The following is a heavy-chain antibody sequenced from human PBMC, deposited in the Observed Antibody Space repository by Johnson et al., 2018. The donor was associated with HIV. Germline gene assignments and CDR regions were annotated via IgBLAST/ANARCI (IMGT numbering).Heavy chain of an antibody. CDR2: IYSGCDT. CDR3: ARAPGYSRAFDI. D-gene: IGHD5-18*01. CDR1: GFTVSSNY. J-gene: IGHJ3*02. Sequence: VQLVESGGGFVQPGGSLRLSCAASGFTVSSNYMSWVRQAPGKGLEWVSVIYSGCDTYYADSVTGRFTISRDNSKNTLYLQMNRLRAEDTAVYYCARAPGYSRAFDIWGQGTMVTVSS. V-gene: IGHV3-66*01.